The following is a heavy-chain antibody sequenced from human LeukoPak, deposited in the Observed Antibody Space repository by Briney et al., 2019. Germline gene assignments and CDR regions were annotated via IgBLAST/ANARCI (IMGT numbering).Heavy chain of an antibody. CDR3: ARYFHQYSGYPDY. Sequence: GGSLRLSCAASGFTFNYYNMNWVRQAPGKGLEWVSSISSSGTHIYYADAVKGRFTISRDNAQNSVHLEMNSLTDEDTAVYFCARYFHQYSGYPDYWGQGTLVTVSS. CDR2: ISSSGTHI. J-gene: IGHJ4*02. V-gene: IGHV3-21*01. CDR1: GFTFNYYN. D-gene: IGHD1-26*01.